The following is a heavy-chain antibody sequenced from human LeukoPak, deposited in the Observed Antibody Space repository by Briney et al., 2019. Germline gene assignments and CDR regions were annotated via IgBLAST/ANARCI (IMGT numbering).Heavy chain of an antibody. D-gene: IGHD1-1*01. Sequence: ASVKVSCKASGYTFTSYYMHWVRQAPGQGLEWMGIINPSGGSTSYAQKFQGRVTMTRDTSTSTVYMELSSLRSEDTAVYYCARVGPPTTGTTGYYGMDVWGQGTTVTVSS. CDR1: GYTFTSYY. CDR3: ARVGPPTTGTTGYYGMDV. CDR2: INPSGGST. V-gene: IGHV1-46*01. J-gene: IGHJ6*02.